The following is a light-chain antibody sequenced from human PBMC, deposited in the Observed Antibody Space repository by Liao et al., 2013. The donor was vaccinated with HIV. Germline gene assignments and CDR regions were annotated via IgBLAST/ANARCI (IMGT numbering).Light chain of an antibody. CDR3: QAWDSSTVV. CDR1: NIGDES. Sequence: SYELTQPPSVSVAPGKTARLTCGGHNIGDESVHWYQQKPGQAPVLVISYNNDRPSGIPERFSGSNSGNTATLTISGAQAMDEGDYYCQAWDSSTVVFGGGTKLTVL. J-gene: IGLJ2*01. CDR2: YNN. V-gene: IGLV3-21*01.